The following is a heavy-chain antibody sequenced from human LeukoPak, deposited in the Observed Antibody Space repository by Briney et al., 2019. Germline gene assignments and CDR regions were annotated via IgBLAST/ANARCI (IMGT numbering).Heavy chain of an antibody. CDR1: GYTFTGYY. D-gene: IGHD3-3*01. Sequence: GASVKVSCKASGYTFTGYYMDWVRQAPGQGLEWMGWSNPNSGGTNYAQKFQGRVTMARDTSISTAYMELSRLRSDDTAVYYCARVSRRSYYDFWSGYESGGYFDYWGQGTLVTVSS. CDR2: SNPNSGGT. CDR3: ARVSRRSYYDFWSGYESGGYFDY. V-gene: IGHV1-2*02. J-gene: IGHJ4*02.